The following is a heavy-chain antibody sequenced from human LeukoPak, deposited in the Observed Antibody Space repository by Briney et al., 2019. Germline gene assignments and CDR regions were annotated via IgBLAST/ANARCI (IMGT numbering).Heavy chain of an antibody. CDR3: ARASGYSGYDSNYYYGMDV. V-gene: IGHV1-69*04. J-gene: IGHJ6*02. D-gene: IGHD5-12*01. CDR1: GGTFSSYA. Sequence: ASVKVSCKASGGTFSSYAISWVRQAPGQGLEWMGRIIPILGIANYAQKFQGRVTITADKSTSTAYMELSSLRSEDTAVYYCARASGYSGYDSNYYYGMDVWGQGTTVTVSS. CDR2: IIPILGIA.